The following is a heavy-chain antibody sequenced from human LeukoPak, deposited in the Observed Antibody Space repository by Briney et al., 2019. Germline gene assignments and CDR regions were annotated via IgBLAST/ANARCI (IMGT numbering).Heavy chain of an antibody. D-gene: IGHD3-10*01. CDR2: TYYSGST. CDR1: GGSISGYY. J-gene: IGHJ4*02. V-gene: IGHV4-59*08. CDR3: ARQTGYGLVSFDF. Sequence: SETLSLTCTVSGGSISGYYWNWIRQPPGKGLEWIGYTYYSGSTNYNPSLKSRVTISLDTSKNQFSLKLSSVTAADTAVYYCARQTGYGLVSFDFWGQGTLVTVSS.